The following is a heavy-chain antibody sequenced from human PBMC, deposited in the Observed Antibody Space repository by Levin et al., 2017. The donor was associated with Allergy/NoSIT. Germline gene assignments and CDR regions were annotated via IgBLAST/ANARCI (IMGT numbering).Heavy chain of an antibody. CDR3: ARASLRDSSGWYFGAFDI. D-gene: IGHD6-19*01. CDR2: IYSGGST. CDR1: GFTVSSNY. V-gene: IGHV3-53*01. J-gene: IGHJ3*02. Sequence: HPGGSLRLSCAASGFTVSSNYMSWVRQAPGKGLEWVSVIYSGGSTYYADSVKGRFTISRDNSKNTLYLQMNSLRAEDTAVYYCARASLRDSSGWYFGAFDIWGQGTMVTVSS.